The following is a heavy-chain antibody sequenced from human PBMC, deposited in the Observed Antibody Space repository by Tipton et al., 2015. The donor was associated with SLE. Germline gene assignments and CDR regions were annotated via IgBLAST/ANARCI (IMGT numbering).Heavy chain of an antibody. J-gene: IGHJ6*02. Sequence: TLSLTCTVSDGSIRSTNYYWGWIRQPPGKGLEWIGSIFYTGSAYYNPSLKSRVSFSIDTSKHQFSLKLNSVTAADTAVYYCARRGYDLGGYYHSAMDVWGQGTTVTV. D-gene: IGHD2-15*01. CDR1: DGSIRSTNYY. CDR2: IFYTGSA. V-gene: IGHV4-39*07. CDR3: ARRGYDLGGYYHSAMDV.